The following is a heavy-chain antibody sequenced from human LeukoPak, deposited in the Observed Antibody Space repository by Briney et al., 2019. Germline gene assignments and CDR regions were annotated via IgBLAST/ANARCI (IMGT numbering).Heavy chain of an antibody. Sequence: SETLSLTCTVSGGSISSSSYYWGWIRQPPGKGLEWIGSIYYSGSTYYNPSLKSRVTISVGTSKNQFSLKLSSVTAADTAVYYCARHPRRTYYFDYWGQGTLVTVSS. CDR1: GGSISSSSYY. V-gene: IGHV4-39*01. CDR3: ARHPRRTYYFDY. J-gene: IGHJ4*02. CDR2: IYYSGST.